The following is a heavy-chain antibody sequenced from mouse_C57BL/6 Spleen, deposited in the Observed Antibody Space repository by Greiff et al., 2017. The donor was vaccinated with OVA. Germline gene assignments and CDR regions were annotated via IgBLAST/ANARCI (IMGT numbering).Heavy chain of an antibody. D-gene: IGHD4-1*01. Sequence: EVQLQESGPELVKPGDSVKISCKASGYSFTGYFMNWVMQSHGKSLEWIGRINPYNGDTFYNQKFKGKATLTVDKSSSTAHMELRSLTSEVSAVYYCARWDAWFAYWGQGTLVTVSA. CDR3: ARWDAWFAY. J-gene: IGHJ3*01. CDR2: INPYNGDT. CDR1: GYSFTGYF. V-gene: IGHV1-20*01.